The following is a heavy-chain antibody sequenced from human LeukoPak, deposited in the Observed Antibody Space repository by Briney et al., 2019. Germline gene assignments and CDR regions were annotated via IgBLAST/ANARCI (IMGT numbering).Heavy chain of an antibody. CDR2: ISGSVVTA. CDR1: GFTFSSCA. V-gene: IGHV3-23*01. D-gene: IGHD3-22*01. Sequence: GGSLRLSCAASGFTFSSCAMNWVRQAPGKGLEWVSAISGSVVTAYYADSVQGRFTISRDNSKNTLYLQMNSLRAEDTAVYYCAKEGDTSVGNYFDYWGQGTLVTVSP. CDR3: AKEGDTSVGNYFDY. J-gene: IGHJ4*02.